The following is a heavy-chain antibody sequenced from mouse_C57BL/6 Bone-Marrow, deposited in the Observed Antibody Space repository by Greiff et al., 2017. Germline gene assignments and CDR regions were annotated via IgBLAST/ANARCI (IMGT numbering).Heavy chain of an antibody. V-gene: IGHV2-9-1*01. CDR2: IWTGGGT. Sequence: VKLQESGPGLVAPSQSLSITCTVSGFSFTSNAISWVRQPPGKGLEWLGVIWTGGGTTYNSAPKSRLSISKDNSKSQVFLKMNSLQTDDTARYYCARKRTTGGYYAMDYWGQGTSVTVSS. D-gene: IGHD1-1*01. CDR1: GFSFTSNA. CDR3: ARKRTTGGYYAMDY. J-gene: IGHJ4*01.